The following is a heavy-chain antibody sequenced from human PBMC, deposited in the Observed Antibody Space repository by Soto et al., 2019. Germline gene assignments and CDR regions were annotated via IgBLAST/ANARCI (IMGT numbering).Heavy chain of an antibody. CDR3: ARDRGPPYGDYVGWFDP. Sequence: ASVKVSCKASGYTFTSYGISWVRQAPGQGLEWMGWISAYNGNTNYAQKLQGRVTMTPDTSTSTAYMELRSLRSDDTAVYYCARDRGPPYGDYVGWFDPWGQGTLVTVSS. CDR2: ISAYNGNT. D-gene: IGHD4-17*01. V-gene: IGHV1-18*01. CDR1: GYTFTSYG. J-gene: IGHJ5*02.